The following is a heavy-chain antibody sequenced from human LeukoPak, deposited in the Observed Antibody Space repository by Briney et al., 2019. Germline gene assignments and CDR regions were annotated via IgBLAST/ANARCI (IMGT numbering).Heavy chain of an antibody. Sequence: GGSLRLSCAASGFTFSSYAMHWVRQAPGKGLEWVAVISYDGSNKYYADSVKGRFTISRDNSKNTLYLQMNSLRAEDTAVYYCARDLTVTYYYYGMDVWGQGTTVTVSS. CDR2: ISYDGSNK. CDR1: GFTFSSYA. J-gene: IGHJ6*02. D-gene: IGHD4-17*01. CDR3: ARDLTVTYYYYGMDV. V-gene: IGHV3-30-3*01.